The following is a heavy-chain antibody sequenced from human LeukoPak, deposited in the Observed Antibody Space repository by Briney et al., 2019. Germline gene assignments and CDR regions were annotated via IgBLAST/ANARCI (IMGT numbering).Heavy chain of an antibody. CDR2: MHYSGDT. J-gene: IGHJ4*02. V-gene: IGHV4-59*01. Sequence: SETLSLTCTVSGGSISSFFWSWIRQPPGKGLEWIGSMHYSGDTKYNPSLKSRVSPSIDTSKQQFSLRLSSVTAADTAVYYCARDLELERNRWNYFESWGQGTLVTVSS. CDR1: GGSISSFF. D-gene: IGHD1-1*01. CDR3: ARDLELERNRWNYFES.